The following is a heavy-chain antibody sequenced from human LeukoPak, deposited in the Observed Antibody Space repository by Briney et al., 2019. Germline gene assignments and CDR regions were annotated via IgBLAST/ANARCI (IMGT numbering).Heavy chain of an antibody. CDR2: IWYDGSNK. CDR3: ARRYCSGGSCYSFRGDWFDP. CDR1: GFTFSSYG. D-gene: IGHD2-15*01. J-gene: IGHJ5*02. V-gene: IGHV3-33*01. Sequence: GGPLRLSCAASGFTFSSYGMHWLRQAPGKGLEWVADIWYDGSNKYYADSVKGRFTISRDNSKNTLYLQMNSLRAEDTAVYYCARRYCSGGSCYSFRGDWFDPWGQGTLVTVSS.